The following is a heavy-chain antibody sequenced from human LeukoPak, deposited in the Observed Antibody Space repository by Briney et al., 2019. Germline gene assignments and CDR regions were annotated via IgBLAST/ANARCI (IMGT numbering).Heavy chain of an antibody. D-gene: IGHD5-18*01. CDR1: GGSISSSSYY. Sequence: PSETLSLTCTVSGGSISSSSYYWGWIRQPPGKGLEWIGSIYYSGSTYYNPSLKSRVTISVDTSKNQFSLKLSSVTAADTAVYYCARVGEGYSYGIDYWGQGTLVTASS. V-gene: IGHV4-39*07. CDR3: ARVGEGYSYGIDY. J-gene: IGHJ4*02. CDR2: IYYSGST.